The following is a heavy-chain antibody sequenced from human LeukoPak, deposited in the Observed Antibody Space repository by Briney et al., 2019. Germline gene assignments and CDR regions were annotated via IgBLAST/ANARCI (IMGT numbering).Heavy chain of an antibody. CDR1: GGTFSSYA. Sequence: SVKVSCKASGGTFSSYAISWVRQAPGQGLEWMGRIIPIFGIANYAQKFQGRVTITADKSTSTAYKELSSLRSEDTAVYYCARDLGYYGSSAWVHYYYYGMDVWGQGTTVTVSS. J-gene: IGHJ6*02. CDR2: IIPIFGIA. V-gene: IGHV1-69*04. D-gene: IGHD3-22*01. CDR3: ARDLGYYGSSAWVHYYYYGMDV.